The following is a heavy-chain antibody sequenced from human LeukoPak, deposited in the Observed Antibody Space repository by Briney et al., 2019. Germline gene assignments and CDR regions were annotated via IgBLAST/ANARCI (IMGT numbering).Heavy chain of an antibody. D-gene: IGHD3-16*01. CDR2: ITNDGSST. V-gene: IGHV3-74*01. J-gene: IGHJ4*02. CDR3: ARWIRGTPDY. CDR1: GLTFSSHW. Sequence: GGSLRLSCAASGLTFSSHWMHWVRQAPGKGLVWVSRITNDGSSTTYADSVKGRFTISRDNAKNMLYLQVSSLRAEDTAVYSCARWIRGTPDYWGQGTLVTVSS.